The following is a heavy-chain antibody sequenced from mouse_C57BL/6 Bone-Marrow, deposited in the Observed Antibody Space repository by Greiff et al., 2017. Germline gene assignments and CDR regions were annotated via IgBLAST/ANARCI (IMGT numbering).Heavy chain of an antibody. CDR1: GFTFSDYG. J-gene: IGHJ3*01. CDR3: AVPFAY. CDR2: ISSGSSTI. Sequence: DVQLQESGGGLVKPGGSLKLSCAASGFTFSDYGMHWVRQAPEKGLEWVAYISSGSSTIYYADTVKGRFTISRDNAKNTLFLQMTSLRSEDTAMYYCAVPFAYWGQGTLVTVSA. V-gene: IGHV5-17*01.